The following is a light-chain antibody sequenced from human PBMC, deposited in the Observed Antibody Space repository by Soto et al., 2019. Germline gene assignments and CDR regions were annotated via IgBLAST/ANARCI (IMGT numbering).Light chain of an antibody. CDR2: DVS. CDR3: SSYTSSSPYV. CDR1: SNDVGGYNY. V-gene: IGLV2-14*01. J-gene: IGLJ1*01. Sequence: QSALTQPASVSGSPGQWITISCTGTSNDVGGYNYVSWYQQHPGKAPKLMIYDVSNRPSGVSNRFSGSKSGNTASLTISGLQAEDEADYYCSSYTSSSPYVFGTGTKVTVL.